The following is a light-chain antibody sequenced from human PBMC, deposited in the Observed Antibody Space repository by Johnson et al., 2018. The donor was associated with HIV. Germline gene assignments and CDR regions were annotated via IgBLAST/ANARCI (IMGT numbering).Light chain of an antibody. Sequence: QSVLTQPPSVSAAPGQKVTISCSGSSSNIGNNYVSWYQQLPGTAPKLLIYENNKRPSGITYRFSGSKYGTSATLGINGLQTGDEADYYCGTWDSSLSAGVFGTGTKITV. CDR1: SSNIGNNY. CDR2: ENN. V-gene: IGLV1-51*02. CDR3: GTWDSSLSAGV. J-gene: IGLJ1*01.